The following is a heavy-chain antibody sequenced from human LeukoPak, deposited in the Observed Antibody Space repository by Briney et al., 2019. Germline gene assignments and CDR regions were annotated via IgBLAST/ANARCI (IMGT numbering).Heavy chain of an antibody. CDR2: IYYSGST. CDR1: GGSISSYY. J-gene: IGHJ2*01. D-gene: IGHD3-10*01. Sequence: SETLSLTCTVSGGSISSYYWSWIRQPPGKGLEWIGYIYYSGSTYYNPSLKSRVTISVDTSKNQFSLKLNSVTAADTAVYYCARDETMVRGVIGSRYSDLWGRGTLLTVSS. CDR3: ARDETMVRGVIGSRYSDL. V-gene: IGHV4-59*12.